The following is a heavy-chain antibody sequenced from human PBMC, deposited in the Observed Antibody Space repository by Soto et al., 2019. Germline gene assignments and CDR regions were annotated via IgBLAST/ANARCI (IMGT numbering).Heavy chain of an antibody. Sequence: QVQLVESGGGVVQPGRSLRLSCAASGFTFSSYGMHWVRQAPGKGLEWVAVISYDGSNKYYADSVKGRFTISRDNSKNTLYLQMNSLRAEDTAVYYCAKDLESGATTLFRSWFDPWGQGTLVTVSS. D-gene: IGHD1-26*01. CDR1: GFTFSSYG. J-gene: IGHJ5*02. V-gene: IGHV3-30*18. CDR2: ISYDGSNK. CDR3: AKDLESGATTLFRSWFDP.